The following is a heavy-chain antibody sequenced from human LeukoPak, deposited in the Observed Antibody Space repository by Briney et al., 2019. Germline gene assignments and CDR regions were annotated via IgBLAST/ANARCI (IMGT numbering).Heavy chain of an antibody. CDR1: GFTFSSYW. CDR3: ARDQANYFDDSGFSTY. J-gene: IGHJ4*02. D-gene: IGHD3-22*01. CDR2: IKHDGSEG. V-gene: IGHV3-7*01. Sequence: PGGSLRLSCAVSGFTFSSYWMTWVRQAPGKGLQWVANIKHDGSEGFYVDSVKGRFTISRDNAKNSVYLQMKSLRAEDTAVYYCARDQANYFDDSGFSTYWGQGTLVTVSS.